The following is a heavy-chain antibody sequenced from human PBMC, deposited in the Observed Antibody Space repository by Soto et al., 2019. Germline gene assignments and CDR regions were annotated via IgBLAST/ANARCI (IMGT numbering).Heavy chain of an antibody. CDR3: GRDALSRDGYNHCDY. J-gene: IGHJ4*02. D-gene: IGHD5-12*01. Sequence: ASVKVSCKASGYPFLSLGFSWVGQAPGQGLEWLGGSSASMGNKNFDRKLQGGVTLTTDTPTGPASRGLRGLRSDGPAGYYGGRDALSRDGYNHCDYWGQGTLVNVSS. CDR1: GYPFLSLG. V-gene: IGHV1-18*01. CDR2: SSASMGNK.